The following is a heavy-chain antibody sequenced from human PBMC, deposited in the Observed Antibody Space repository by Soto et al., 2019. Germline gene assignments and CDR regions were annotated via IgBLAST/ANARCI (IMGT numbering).Heavy chain of an antibody. Sequence: EVQLVESGGGLVQPGGSLRLSCAASGFTFSSYWMTWVRQAPGKGLEWVANINPDGSEKYYVDSVKGRFTISRDNAKNLLYLQMDRPRAEDTFVYYCARGVTTGVDAFDMWGQGTMVTVSS. D-gene: IGHD3-3*01. J-gene: IGHJ3*02. CDR3: ARGVTTGVDAFDM. V-gene: IGHV3-7*01. CDR1: GFTFSSYW. CDR2: INPDGSEK.